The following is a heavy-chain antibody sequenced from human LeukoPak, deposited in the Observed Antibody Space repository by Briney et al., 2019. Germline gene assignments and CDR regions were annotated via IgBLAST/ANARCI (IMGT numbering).Heavy chain of an antibody. D-gene: IGHD2-15*01. CDR2: ITSSGFIT. J-gene: IGHJ4*02. Sequence: GGSLRLSCAASGFTFSNYEMNWVRQAPGKGLEWVSYITSSGFITYYADSVRGRFTISRDNAKNSLYLQMNSLRAEDTAVYYCARGYCSGGSCYFLIAFDYWGQGTLVTVSS. V-gene: IGHV3-48*03. CDR3: ARGYCSGGSCYFLIAFDY. CDR1: GFTFSNYE.